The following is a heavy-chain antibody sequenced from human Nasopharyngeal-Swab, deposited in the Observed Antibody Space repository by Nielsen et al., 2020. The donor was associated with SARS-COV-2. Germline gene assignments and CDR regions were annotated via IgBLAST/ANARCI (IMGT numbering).Heavy chain of an antibody. V-gene: IGHV1-18*01. D-gene: IGHD3-22*01. CDR2: ISAYNGNT. CDR3: ARGRRYYYDSSGPLSDFDY. CDR1: GYTFTSYG. J-gene: IGHJ4*02. Sequence: ASVKVSCKASGYTFTSYGISWVRHAPGQGLEWMGWISAYNGNTNYAQKLQGRVTMTTDTSTSTAYMELRSLRSDDTAVYYCARGRRYYYDSSGPLSDFDYWGQGTLVTVSS.